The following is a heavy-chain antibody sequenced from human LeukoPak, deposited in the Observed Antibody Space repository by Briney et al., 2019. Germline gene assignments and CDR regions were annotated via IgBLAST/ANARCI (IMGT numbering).Heavy chain of an antibody. J-gene: IGHJ5*02. V-gene: IGHV4-39*01. D-gene: IGHD3-10*01. CDR1: GDSVSSSNYY. CDR2: IYYSGST. Sequence: PSETLSLTCTVSGDSVSSSNYYWGWIRQPPGKGLEWIGSIYYSGSTYYNPSLKSRVTISVDTSKNQFSLKLSSVTAADTAVYYCARLRSITMVRGRPNWFDPWGQGTLVTVSS. CDR3: ARLRSITMVRGRPNWFDP.